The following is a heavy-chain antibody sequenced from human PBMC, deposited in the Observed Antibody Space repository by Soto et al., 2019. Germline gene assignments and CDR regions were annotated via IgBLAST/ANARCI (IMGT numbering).Heavy chain of an antibody. CDR2: INAGNGNT. J-gene: IGHJ6*02. CDR3: ARAMVRGVMEVAYYHYGMDV. Sequence: GASVKVSCKASGYTFTSYAMHWVRQAPGQRLEWMGWINAGNGNTKYSQKFQGRVTITRDTSASTAYMELSSLRSEDTAVYYCARAMVRGVMEVAYYHYGMDVWGQGTTVTVSS. V-gene: IGHV1-3*01. D-gene: IGHD3-10*01. CDR1: GYTFTSYA.